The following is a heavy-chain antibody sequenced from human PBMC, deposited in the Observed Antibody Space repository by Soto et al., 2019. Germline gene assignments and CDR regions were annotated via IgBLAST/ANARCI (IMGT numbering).Heavy chain of an antibody. CDR1: GFIFSGHT. Sequence: TGENLRLSCAASGFIFSGHTMSWVRQAPGTGLEWVSSIDQTGAYTNYAESVQGRFSISRDNSRNTLDLQMNSLRAADTALYYSVSWIFAHFDNWGQGTPVTVSS. J-gene: IGHJ4*02. V-gene: IGHV3-23*05. D-gene: IGHD3-3*01. CDR2: IDQTGAYT. CDR3: VSWIFAHFDN.